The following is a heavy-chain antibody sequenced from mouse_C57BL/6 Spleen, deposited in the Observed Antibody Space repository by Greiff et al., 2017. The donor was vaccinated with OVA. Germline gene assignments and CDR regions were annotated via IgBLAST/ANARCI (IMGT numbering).Heavy chain of an antibody. D-gene: IGHD1-1*01. CDR3: VRDYYGPFDV. Sequence: GGGLVQPKGSLKLSCAASGFSFNTYAMNWVRQAPGKGLEWVARIRSKSNNYATYYADSVKDRFTISRDDSESMLYLQMNNLKTEDTAMYYCVRDYYGPFDVWGTGTTVTVSS. J-gene: IGHJ1*03. CDR2: IRSKSNNYAT. V-gene: IGHV10-1*01. CDR1: GFSFNTYA.